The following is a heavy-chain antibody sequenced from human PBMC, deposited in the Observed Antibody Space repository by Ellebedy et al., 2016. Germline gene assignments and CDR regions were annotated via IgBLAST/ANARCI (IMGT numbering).Heavy chain of an antibody. V-gene: IGHV5-51*01. CDR2: IYPGDSDT. Sequence: GDSLKISXRGSGYTFSSYWIGWVRQMPGQGLEWMGIIYPGDSDTRYSPSFQGQVTISADKSTSTAYLQWRSLKASDTAMYYCARRQLDPRSPWFGAFDIWGQGTMVTVSS. J-gene: IGHJ3*02. CDR1: GYTFSSYW. D-gene: IGHD3-10*01. CDR3: ARRQLDPRSPWFGAFDI.